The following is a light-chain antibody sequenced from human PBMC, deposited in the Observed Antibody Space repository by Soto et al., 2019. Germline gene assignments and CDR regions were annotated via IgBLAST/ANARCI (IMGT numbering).Light chain of an antibody. J-gene: IGKJ5*01. V-gene: IGKV3-11*01. CDR1: QSVSSS. Sequence: EIVLTQSPGTLSLSPGERATLSCRASQSVSSSLAWYQQKPGQAPRLLIYDASNRATGIPARFSGSGSGTDFTLTISSLEPEDFAVYYCQHFGSSPPVTFGQGTRLEI. CDR2: DAS. CDR3: QHFGSSPPVT.